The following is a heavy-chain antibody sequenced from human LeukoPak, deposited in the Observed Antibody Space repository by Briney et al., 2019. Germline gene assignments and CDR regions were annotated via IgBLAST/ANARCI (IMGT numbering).Heavy chain of an antibody. Sequence: SGPTLVKPTQTLTLTCTFSGFSLSSSGVGVAWIHQPPGQPLECLALIYWNDDKRYSPSLKSRLTITKDTSKNQVVLTMTNMDPVDTATYYCAHRLDDFWSGYYYFDYWGQGTLVTVSS. CDR3: AHRLDDFWSGYYYFDY. CDR2: IYWNDDK. D-gene: IGHD3-3*01. CDR1: GFSLSSSGVG. V-gene: IGHV2-5*01. J-gene: IGHJ4*02.